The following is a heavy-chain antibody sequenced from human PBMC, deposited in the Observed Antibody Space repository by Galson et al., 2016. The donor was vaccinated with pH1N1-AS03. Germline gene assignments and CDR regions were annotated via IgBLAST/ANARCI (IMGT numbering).Heavy chain of an antibody. CDR3: GHSTAGY. J-gene: IGHJ4*02. D-gene: IGHD2-21*02. CDR1: GFSLSTGEVG. V-gene: IGHV2-5*01. CDR2: ISWNDNK. Sequence: PALVKPTQTLTLTCTFSGFSLSTGEVGVGWIRQPPGKALEWLALISWNDNKLYRPSLKSRLTITKDTSKNQVVLTMTNMDPEDTATYYCGHSTAGYWGQGILVTVSS.